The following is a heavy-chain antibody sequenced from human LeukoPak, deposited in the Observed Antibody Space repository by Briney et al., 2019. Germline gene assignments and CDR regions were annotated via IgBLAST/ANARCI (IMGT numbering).Heavy chain of an antibody. D-gene: IGHD3-16*02. J-gene: IGHJ4*02. CDR2: INTDGRST. CDR1: GFTLSSYW. Sequence: GGSLRLSCAASGFTLSSYWMHWVRQAPGKGLVCVSRINTDGRSTNYADSVKGRFTISRDNSKNTLYLQMNSLRAEDTAVYYCAKDMKGLRLGELSLWGQGTLVTVSS. CDR3: AKDMKGLRLGELSL. V-gene: IGHV3-74*01.